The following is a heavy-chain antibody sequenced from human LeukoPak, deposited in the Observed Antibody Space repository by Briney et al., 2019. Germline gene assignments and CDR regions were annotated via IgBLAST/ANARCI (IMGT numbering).Heavy chain of an antibody. Sequence: PSETLSLTCTVSGRSISSYYWSWLRQPPGKGLEWIGYIYYSGSTNYNPSLKSRVTISVVTSKNQYSLKLSSVTAADTAVYYCARGLRGYCSSTSCLPSDYWGQGTLVTVSS. D-gene: IGHD2-2*01. CDR1: GRSISSYY. V-gene: IGHV4-59*08. J-gene: IGHJ4*02. CDR3: ARGLRGYCSSTSCLPSDY. CDR2: IYYSGST.